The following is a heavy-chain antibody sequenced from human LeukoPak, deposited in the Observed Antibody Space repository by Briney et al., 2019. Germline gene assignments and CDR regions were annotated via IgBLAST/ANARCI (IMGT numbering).Heavy chain of an antibody. V-gene: IGHV3-64*04. CDR2: ISGSGNGGSI. CDR1: GFVFSIYT. CDR3: AKAGSVYPSDAFDI. Sequence: GGSLRLSCSASGFVFSIYTMYWVRQAPGKGPEYVSTISGSGNGGSIYYADSVKGRFTISRDNSKNTLYLQINSLRAEDTAVYYCAKAGSVYPSDAFDIWGQGTMVTVSS. D-gene: IGHD3-16*02. J-gene: IGHJ3*02.